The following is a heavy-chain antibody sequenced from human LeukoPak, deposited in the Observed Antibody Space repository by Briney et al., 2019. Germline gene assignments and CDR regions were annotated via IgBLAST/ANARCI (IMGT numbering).Heavy chain of an antibody. CDR1: GGSFSGYY. CDR3: AGGRSRYCSGGSCYRTYFDY. Sequence: PSETLSLTCAVYGGSFSGYYWSWIRQPPGKGLEWIGEINHSGSTNYNPSLKSRVTISVDTSKNQFSLKLSSVTAADTAVYYCAGGRSRYCSGGSCYRTYFDYWGQGTLVTVSS. D-gene: IGHD2-15*01. CDR2: INHSGST. V-gene: IGHV4-34*01. J-gene: IGHJ4*02.